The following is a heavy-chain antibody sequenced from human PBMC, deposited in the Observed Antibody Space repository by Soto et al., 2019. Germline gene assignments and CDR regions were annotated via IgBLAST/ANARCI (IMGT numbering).Heavy chain of an antibody. CDR2: IRSKAYGGTT. V-gene: IGHV3-49*03. CDR1: GFTFGDYA. CDR3: TRERSSGWYYNGMDV. J-gene: IGHJ6*02. D-gene: IGHD6-19*01. Sequence: QPGGSLRLSCTASGFTFGDYAMSWFRQAPGKGLEWVGFIRSKAYGGTTEYAASVKGRFTISRDDSKSIAYLQMNSLKTEDTAVYYCTRERSSGWYYNGMDVWGQGTTVTVSS.